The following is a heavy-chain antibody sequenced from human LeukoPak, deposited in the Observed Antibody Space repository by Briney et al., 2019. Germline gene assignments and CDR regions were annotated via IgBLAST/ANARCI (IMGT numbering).Heavy chain of an antibody. Sequence: PGGSLRLSCAASGFTFRSYSMNWVRQAPGKGLEWVSSISSSSSYIYYADSVKGRLTISRYTAKNSLYLQMKSLSAEDTAVYYCVRATKMLSLSDWGQGTLVTVSS. J-gene: IGHJ4*02. D-gene: IGHD3-16*01. CDR1: GFTFRSYS. V-gene: IGHV3-21*04. CDR3: VRATKMLSLSD. CDR2: ISSSSSYI.